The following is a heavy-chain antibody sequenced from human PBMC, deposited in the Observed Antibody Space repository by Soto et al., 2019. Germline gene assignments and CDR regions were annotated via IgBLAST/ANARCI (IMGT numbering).Heavy chain of an antibody. J-gene: IGHJ6*02. CDR1: GASISSSYNY. Sequence: SETLSLTCTVSGASISSSYNYWGWIRQPPGRGLEWIGSIYYSGNTFYNPSLRSRVTISGDTSKNQFSLDLSSVTAAETAIYYCARHRINTGGYGMDVWGQGTTVTVYS. V-gene: IGHV4-39*01. CDR3: ARHRINTGGYGMDV. D-gene: IGHD3-16*01. CDR2: IYYSGNT.